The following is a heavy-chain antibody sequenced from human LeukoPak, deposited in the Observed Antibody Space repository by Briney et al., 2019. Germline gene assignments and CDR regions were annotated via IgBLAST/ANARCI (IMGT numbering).Heavy chain of an antibody. Sequence: PGGSLRLSCAASGFIFTDYWMNWVRQAPGRGLEWLANVKGDGSATSYVDSVKGRFTISRDNSKNMLFLHMSSLRHDDAGVYYCVRDAGPGGHPNFDYWGQGALVIVSS. V-gene: IGHV3-7*01. CDR2: VKGDGSAT. CDR3: VRDAGPGGHPNFDY. D-gene: IGHD2-15*01. CDR1: GFIFTDYW. J-gene: IGHJ4*02.